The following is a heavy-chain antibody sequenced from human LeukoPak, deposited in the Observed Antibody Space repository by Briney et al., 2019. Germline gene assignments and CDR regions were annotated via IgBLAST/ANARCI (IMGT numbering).Heavy chain of an antibody. V-gene: IGHV4-30-4*08. J-gene: IGHJ3*02. CDR2: VYYSGRT. CDR3: ARAHYDILTGGAFDI. D-gene: IGHD3-9*01. Sequence: SETLSLTCTVSGGSISSGDYYWSWIRQPPGKGLEWIGHVYYSGRTYYNPSLKSRLTVSVDTPKNQFSLKLSSVTAADTAVYYCARAHYDILTGGAFDIWGQGTMVTVSS. CDR1: GGSISSGDYY.